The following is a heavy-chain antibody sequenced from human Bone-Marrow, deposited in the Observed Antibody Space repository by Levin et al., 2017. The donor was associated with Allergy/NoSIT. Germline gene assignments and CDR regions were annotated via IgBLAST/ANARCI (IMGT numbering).Heavy chain of an antibody. V-gene: IGHV4-39*01. D-gene: IGHD4-23*01. CDR2: IYYTGST. CDR3: ARPNSYAGYAFDI. CDR1: GGSIGSSSYY. J-gene: IGHJ3*02. Sequence: TSETLSLTCTVSGGSIGSSSYYWGWIRQPPGKGLEWIGSIYYTGSTNYNPSLKSRVTISRDTSKNQFSLNLRSVTAIDTAVYYCARPNSYAGYAFDIWGQGTMVTVSS.